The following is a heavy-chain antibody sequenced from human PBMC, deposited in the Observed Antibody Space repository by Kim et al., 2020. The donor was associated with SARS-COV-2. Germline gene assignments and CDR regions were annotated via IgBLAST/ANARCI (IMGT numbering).Heavy chain of an antibody. V-gene: IGHV1-24*01. CDR1: GYTLTELS. Sequence: ASVKVSCKVSGYTLTELSMHWVRQAPGKGLEWMGGFYLEVGETIYAQKFQGRVTMTEDTSTVTAYMELGSLRSEDTAVYYCATSTTVTTSGWFDTWGQGTLVTVSS. CDR2: FYLEVGET. CDR3: ATSTTVTTSGWFDT. D-gene: IGHD4-17*01. J-gene: IGHJ5*02.